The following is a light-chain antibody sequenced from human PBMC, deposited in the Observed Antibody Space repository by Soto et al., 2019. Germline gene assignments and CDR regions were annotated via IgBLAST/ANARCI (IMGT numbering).Light chain of an antibody. V-gene: IGLV2-23*01. J-gene: IGLJ1*01. CDR3: CSYASSSSYV. Sequence: QSALTQPASGSGSPGQSITISCSGTTSDVGGYNLVSWYQQHTAKAPKLLIYEGTQRPSGVSSRFSGSKSGNTASLTISGLQAEDEADYYCCSYASSSSYVLGTGTKVTVL. CDR2: EGT. CDR1: TSDVGGYNL.